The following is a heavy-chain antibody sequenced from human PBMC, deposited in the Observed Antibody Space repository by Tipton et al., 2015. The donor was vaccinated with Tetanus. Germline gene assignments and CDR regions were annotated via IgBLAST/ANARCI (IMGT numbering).Heavy chain of an antibody. CDR3: SPYSSEGWNV. CDR2: IRGKPYSYAP. J-gene: IGHJ6*02. V-gene: IGHV3-73*01. Sequence: SLRLSCAASGFTFSGSDIHWVRQASGKGLEWVGRIRGKPYSYAPAYAASVKGRFTISRDDSENTTYLQLNSLKTEDTAVYYCSPYSSEGWNVWGQGPTVTVSS. CDR1: GFTFSGSD. D-gene: IGHD2-21*01.